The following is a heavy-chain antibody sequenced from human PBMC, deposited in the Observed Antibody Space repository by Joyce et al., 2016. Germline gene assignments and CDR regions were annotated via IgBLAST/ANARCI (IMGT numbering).Heavy chain of an antibody. V-gene: IGHV4-38-2*02. D-gene: IGHD2/OR15-2a*01. CDR1: GDSISSGYF. J-gene: IGHJ4*02. Sequence: VQLQESGPGLVKPSETLSPTCDVSGDSISSGYFYGWVRQAPGKGLEWIANSYHNGKPYYNATLKSRVTMSVDTSKNQLSLKLSSVTAADTAVYYGARDPQNFGFWGQGTLVIVSS. CDR3: ARDPQNFGF. CDR2: SYHNGKP.